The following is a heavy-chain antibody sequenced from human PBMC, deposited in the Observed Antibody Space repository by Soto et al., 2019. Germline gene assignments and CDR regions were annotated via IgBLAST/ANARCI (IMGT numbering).Heavy chain of an antibody. Sequence: GGSLRLSCAASGFTFSTYAMSWVRQAPGKGLEWVSAISGSGGSTYYADSVKGRFTISRDNSKNTLYLQMNSLRAEDTAVYYCARRNYDSSGFGYWGQGTLVTVSS. J-gene: IGHJ4*02. D-gene: IGHD3-22*01. CDR2: ISGSGGST. CDR3: ARRNYDSSGFGY. CDR1: GFTFSTYA. V-gene: IGHV3-23*01.